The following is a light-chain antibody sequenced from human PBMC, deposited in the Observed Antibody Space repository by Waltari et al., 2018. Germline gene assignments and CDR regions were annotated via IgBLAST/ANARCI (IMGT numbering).Light chain of an antibody. J-gene: IGLJ3*02. CDR3: SSYTTRGTWV. Sequence: QSALTQPASVSGSPGQSITLSCTGAFSDIGAYDYVSWYRQLPGEAPNLLLYDVIHRPSGVSGRTPGSKSGNTASLTISGLQPEDEADYFCSSYTTRGTWVFGGGTKLTVL. CDR2: DVI. CDR1: FSDIGAYDY. V-gene: IGLV2-14*03.